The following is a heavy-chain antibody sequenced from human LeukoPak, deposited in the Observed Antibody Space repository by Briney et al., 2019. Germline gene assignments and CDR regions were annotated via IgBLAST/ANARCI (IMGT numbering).Heavy chain of an antibody. V-gene: IGHV4-61*02. D-gene: IGHD1-1*01. CDR2: IYTSGST. CDR3: ARASWVQLERLGNWFDP. Sequence: SQTLSLTCTVAGGSISSGSYCWGWIRQPAGKGLEWIVRIYTSGSTNYNPSLQSRVTISVDTSKNQFSLKLSSVTAADTAVYYCARASWVQLERLGNWFDPWGQGTLVTVSS. J-gene: IGHJ5*02. CDR1: GGSISSGSYC.